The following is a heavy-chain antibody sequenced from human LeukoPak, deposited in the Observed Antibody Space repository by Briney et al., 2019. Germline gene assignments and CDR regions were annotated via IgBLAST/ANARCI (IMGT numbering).Heavy chain of an antibody. CDR1: GFTFSSYG. CDR3: AKVSGDMVRGVRGYYFDY. D-gene: IGHD3-10*01. CDR2: IRYDGSNK. V-gene: IGHV3-30*02. J-gene: IGHJ4*02. Sequence: GGSLRLSCAASGFTFSSYGMHWVRQAPGKGLEWVAFIRYDGSNKYYADSVKGRFTISRDNSKNTLYLQMNSLRAEDTAVYYCAKVSGDMVRGVRGYYFDYWGQGTLVTVSS.